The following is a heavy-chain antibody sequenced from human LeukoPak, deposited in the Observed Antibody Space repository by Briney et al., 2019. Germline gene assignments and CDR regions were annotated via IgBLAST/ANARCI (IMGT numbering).Heavy chain of an antibody. J-gene: IGHJ4*02. CDR2: IRYDGSNK. Sequence: PGGSLRLSCAASGFTFSNAWMSWVRQAPGKGLEWVAFIRYDGSNKYYADFVKGRFSIFRDNSKNTLYLQMNSLRAEDTAVYYCARAPITLIVVGEYYFDYWGQGTLVTVPS. D-gene: IGHD3-22*01. CDR3: ARAPITLIVVGEYYFDY. V-gene: IGHV3-30*02. CDR1: GFTFSNAW.